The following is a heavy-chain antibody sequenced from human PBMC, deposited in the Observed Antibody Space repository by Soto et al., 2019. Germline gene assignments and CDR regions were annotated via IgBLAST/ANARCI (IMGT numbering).Heavy chain of an antibody. CDR3: ARDGGSGDYGAGWYYGMDV. V-gene: IGHV1-18*01. CDR1: GYTFTSYG. D-gene: IGHD4-17*01. J-gene: IGHJ6*02. Sequence: ASVKVSCKASGYTFTSYGISWVRQAPGQGLEWMGWISAYNGNTNYAQRLQGRVTMTTDTSTSKDYMELRRLSSDDTAVYYCARDGGSGDYGAGWYYGMDVWGQGTTVTVSS. CDR2: ISAYNGNT.